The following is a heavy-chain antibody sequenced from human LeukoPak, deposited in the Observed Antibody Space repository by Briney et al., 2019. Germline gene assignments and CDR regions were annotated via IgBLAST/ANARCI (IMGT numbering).Heavy chain of an antibody. CDR1: GGSISSSSYY. J-gene: IGHJ4*02. CDR3: VSPLIAVAGSFDY. V-gene: IGHV4-39*01. D-gene: IGHD6-19*01. Sequence: SETLSLTCTVSGGSISSSSYYWGWIRQPPGKGLEWIGSIYYSGSTYYNPSLKSRVTISVDTSKNQFSLKLSSVTAADTAVYYCVSPLIAVAGSFDYWGQGTLVTVSS. CDR2: IYYSGST.